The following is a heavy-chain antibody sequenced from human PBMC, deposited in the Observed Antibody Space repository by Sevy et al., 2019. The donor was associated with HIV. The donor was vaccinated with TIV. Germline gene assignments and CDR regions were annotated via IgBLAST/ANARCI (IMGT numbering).Heavy chain of an antibody. D-gene: IGHD2-8*01. CDR3: AREGCTRPHDY. V-gene: IGHV3-23*01. J-gene: IGHJ4*02. CDR2: LSFGCGKI. Sequence: GGSLRLSCAASGFAFYDYSMSWIRQAPGKGLEWVETLSFGCGKINYADSLKGRFTISRENSKNSFYLQMDNLRVEDTALYYCAREGCTRPHDYWGQGTRVTVSS. CDR1: GFAFYDYS.